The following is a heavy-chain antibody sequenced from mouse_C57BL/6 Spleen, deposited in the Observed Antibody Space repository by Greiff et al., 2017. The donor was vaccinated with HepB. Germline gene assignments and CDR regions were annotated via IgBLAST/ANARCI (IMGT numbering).Heavy chain of an antibody. D-gene: IGHD1-1*01. Sequence: VQLQQSGPELVKPGASVKISCKASGYAFSSSWMNWVKQRPGKGLEWIGRIYPGDGDTNYNGKFKGKATLTADKSSSTAYMQLSSLTSEDSAVYFCARWNYVNAMDYWGQGTSVTVSS. J-gene: IGHJ4*01. V-gene: IGHV1-82*01. CDR3: ARWNYVNAMDY. CDR2: IYPGDGDT. CDR1: GYAFSSSW.